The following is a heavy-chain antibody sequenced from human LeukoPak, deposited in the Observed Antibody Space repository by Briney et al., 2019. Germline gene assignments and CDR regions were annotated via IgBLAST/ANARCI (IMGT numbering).Heavy chain of an antibody. V-gene: IGHV3-7*03. CDR2: IKEDGTKK. CDR1: GFTFSSYW. J-gene: IGHJ4*02. CDR3: ATPLDYYDSSGYHQGGD. Sequence: GGSLRLSCAASGFTFSSYWMTWVRQAPGKGLEWVANIKEDGTKKNYVDSVKGRFTISRDNAKNSLYLQMNSLRAEDTAVYYCATPLDYYDSSGYHQGGDWGQGTLVTVSS. D-gene: IGHD3-22*01.